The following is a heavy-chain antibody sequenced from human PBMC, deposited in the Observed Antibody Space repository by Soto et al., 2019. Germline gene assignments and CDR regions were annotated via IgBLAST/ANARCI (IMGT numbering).Heavy chain of an antibody. CDR3: AKRGGATRYYGMDV. V-gene: IGHV3-23*01. CDR1: GFTFSSYA. D-gene: IGHD1-26*01. Sequence: HPGGSLRLSCAASGFTFSSYAMIWVRQAPGKGLEWVSAISGSGGSTYYADSVKGRFTISRDNSKNTLYLQMNSLRAEDTAVYYCAKRGGATRYYGMDVWGQGTTVTVSS. J-gene: IGHJ6*02. CDR2: ISGSGGST.